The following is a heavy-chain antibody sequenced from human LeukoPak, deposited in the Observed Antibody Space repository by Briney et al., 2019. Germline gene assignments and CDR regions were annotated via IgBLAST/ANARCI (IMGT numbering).Heavy chain of an antibody. CDR1: GYTFNSYV. CDR3: ARGYYDSGTYYNY. Sequence: GASVKVSCKASGYTFNSYVMHWVRQAPGQRLEWMGCINTVNGNTKYSQEFQGRVTITRDTSASTAYMEPSSLRSEDMAMYYCARGYYDSGTYYNYWGQGTLVTVSS. CDR2: INTVNGNT. V-gene: IGHV1-3*03. J-gene: IGHJ4*02. D-gene: IGHD3-10*01.